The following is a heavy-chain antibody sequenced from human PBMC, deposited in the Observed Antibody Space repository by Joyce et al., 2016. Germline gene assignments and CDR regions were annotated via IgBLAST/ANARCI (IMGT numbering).Heavy chain of an antibody. J-gene: IGHJ6*02. CDR3: ARGDPRIATEFYGLDV. V-gene: IGHV3-30*01. D-gene: IGHD6-13*01. Sequence: QVQLVESGGGVVQPGRSLRRSCAASGFTTFTSFAMHWVRQAPGKGLEWVALISYDGGNKNYANAVKGRFTISRDNSKNTMYLQMNSVRVEDTAVYYCARGDPRIATEFYGLDVWGQGTTVTVSS. CDR1: GFTTFTSFA. CDR2: ISYDGGNK.